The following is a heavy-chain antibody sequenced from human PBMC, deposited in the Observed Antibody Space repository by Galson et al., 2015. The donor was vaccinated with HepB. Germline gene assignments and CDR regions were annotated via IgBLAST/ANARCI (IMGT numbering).Heavy chain of an antibody. CDR2: IYYSGST. Sequence: ETLSLTCTVSGGSISSSSYYWGWIRQPPGKGLEWIGSIYYSGSTYYNPSLKSRVTISVDTSKNQFSLKLSSVTAADTAVYYCARATSGSYEKNYFDYWGQGTLVTVSS. J-gene: IGHJ4*02. CDR1: GGSISSSSYY. V-gene: IGHV4-39*07. D-gene: IGHD1-26*01. CDR3: ARATSGSYEKNYFDY.